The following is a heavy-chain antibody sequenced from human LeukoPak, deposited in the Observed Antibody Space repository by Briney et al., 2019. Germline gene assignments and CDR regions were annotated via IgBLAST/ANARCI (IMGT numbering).Heavy chain of an antibody. CDR1: GGSFSGYY. CDR2: IYTSGST. CDR3: ARELVVPAATWFDP. J-gene: IGHJ5*02. V-gene: IGHV4-4*07. D-gene: IGHD2-2*01. Sequence: SETLSLTCVVYGGSFSGYYWSWIRQPAGKGLEWIGRIYTSGSTNYNPSLKSRVTMSVDTSKNQFSLKLSSVTAADTAVYYCARELVVPAATWFDPWGQGTLVTVSS.